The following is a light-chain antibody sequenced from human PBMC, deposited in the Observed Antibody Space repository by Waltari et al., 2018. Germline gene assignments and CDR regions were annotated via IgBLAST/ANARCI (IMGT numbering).Light chain of an antibody. CDR3: QSYDDNNRRV. Sequence: NFMLNQPHPVSESQGKTVTISCTRSRRSNARNYVQWRQQRPVSAPTTVIYEDNQIPSGVPVRFSGSIDSSSNSASLTISGLKTEDEADYYCQSYDDNNRRVFGGGTKLTVL. CDR2: EDN. J-gene: IGLJ3*02. CDR1: RRSNARNY. V-gene: IGLV6-57*04.